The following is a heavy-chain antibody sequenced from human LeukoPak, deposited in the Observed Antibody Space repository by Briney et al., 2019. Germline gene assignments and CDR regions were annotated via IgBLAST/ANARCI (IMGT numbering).Heavy chain of an antibody. V-gene: IGHV3-23*01. CDR3: AKDGLRYFDWLIALDY. D-gene: IGHD3-9*01. J-gene: IGHJ4*02. CDR2: ISGSGGST. Sequence: GGTLRLSCAASGFTFSSYGMSWVRQAPGKGLEWVSAISGSGGSTYYADSVKGRFTISRDNSKNTLYLQMNSLRAEDTAVYYCAKDGLRYFDWLIALDYWGQGTLVTVSS. CDR1: GFTFSSYG.